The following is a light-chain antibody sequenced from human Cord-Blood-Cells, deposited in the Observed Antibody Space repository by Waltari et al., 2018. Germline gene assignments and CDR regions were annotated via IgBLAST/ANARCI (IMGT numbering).Light chain of an antibody. V-gene: IGKV1-33*01. CDR2: DAS. Sequence: DIQMTQSPSSLSASVGDRVTITCQASQDISNYLNWYQQKPGKAPKLLIYDASNLETGVASRFSGSGSGTDFTFTISSLQPEDIATYYCQQYDNLPLLTFGGGTKVEIK. J-gene: IGKJ4*01. CDR3: QQYDNLPLLT. CDR1: QDISNY.